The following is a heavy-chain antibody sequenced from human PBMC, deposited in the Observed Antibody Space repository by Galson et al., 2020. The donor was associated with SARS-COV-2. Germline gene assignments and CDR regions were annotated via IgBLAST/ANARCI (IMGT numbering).Heavy chain of an antibody. D-gene: IGHD2-21*01. CDR3: AREVFAYSDGFSDYGMDV. Sequence: SETLSLTCTVSGGSISSGSFYWSWIRQPAGQALEWIGRIYARGATNYNPALSSRVAISLDTSTNQFSLRLSSVTAADTATYFCAREVFAYSDGFSDYGMDVWGQGTTVTVSS. J-gene: IGHJ6*02. CDR2: IYARGAT. CDR1: GGSISSGSFY. V-gene: IGHV4-61*02.